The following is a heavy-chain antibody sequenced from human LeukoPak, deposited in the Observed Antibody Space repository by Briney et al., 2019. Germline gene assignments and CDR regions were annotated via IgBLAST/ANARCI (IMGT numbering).Heavy chain of an antibody. CDR2: IKQDGSEK. J-gene: IGHJ6*02. CDR1: GFTFSSYW. CDR3: ARDEGDIVVVPAAIGYYYYGMDV. D-gene: IGHD2-2*02. V-gene: IGHV3-7*01. Sequence: PGGSLRLSCAASGFTFSSYWMSWVRQAPGKGLEWVANIKQDGSEKYYVDSVKGRFTISRDNAKNSLYLQMNSLRAEDTAVYYCARDEGDIVVVPAAIGYYYYGMDVWGQGTTVTVSS.